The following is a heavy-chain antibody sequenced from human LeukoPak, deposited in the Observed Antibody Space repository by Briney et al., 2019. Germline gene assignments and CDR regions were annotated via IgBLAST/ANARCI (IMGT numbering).Heavy chain of an antibody. Sequence: PGGSLRLSCAASGFTFSDYYMSWIRQAPGKGLEWVSYISSGSTYINYADSVKGRFTISRDNAKNSLYLQMNSLRAEDTALYYCVRATDTGSSSPDYRGQGTLVTVSS. CDR2: ISSGSTYI. V-gene: IGHV3-11*06. CDR3: VRATDTGSSSPDY. CDR1: GFTFSDYY. D-gene: IGHD3-9*01. J-gene: IGHJ4*02.